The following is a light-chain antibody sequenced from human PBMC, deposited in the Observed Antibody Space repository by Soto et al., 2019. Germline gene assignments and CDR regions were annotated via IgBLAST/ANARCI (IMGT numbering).Light chain of an antibody. J-gene: IGLJ1*01. Sequence: QSALTQPPSASGSPGQSVTISCTGTSSNIGSYNYVSWYRQYPGKAPKVLIYEVNKRPSGVSNRFSGSKSGNTASLTISGLQAEDEADYYCCSYAGSSTYVFGTGTKVTVL. CDR1: SSNIGSYNY. V-gene: IGLV2-23*02. CDR3: CSYAGSSTYV. CDR2: EVN.